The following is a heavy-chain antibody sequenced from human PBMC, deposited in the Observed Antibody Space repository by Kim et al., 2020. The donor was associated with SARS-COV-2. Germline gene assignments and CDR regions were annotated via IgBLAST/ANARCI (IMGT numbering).Heavy chain of an antibody. CDR3: ATDRLVMAYTMVRGGYYYYGMDV. V-gene: IGHV1-24*01. CDR2: FDPEDGET. J-gene: IGHJ6*02. Sequence: ASVKVSCKVSGYTLTELSMHWVRQAPGKGLEWMGGFDPEDGETIYAQKFQGRVTMTEDTSTDTAYMELSSLRSEDTAVYYCATDRLVMAYTMVRGGYYYYGMDVWGQGTTVTVSS. D-gene: IGHD3-10*01. CDR1: GYTLTELS.